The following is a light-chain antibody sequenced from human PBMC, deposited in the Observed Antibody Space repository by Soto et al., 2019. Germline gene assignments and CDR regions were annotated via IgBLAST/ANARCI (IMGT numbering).Light chain of an antibody. CDR1: QSVSNSH. Sequence: EIVLTQSPGALSLSPGERATLSCRASQSVSNSHSAWYQQKPGQAPRLLIYGASNRATGVSDRFRGSGSGTDFTLTITRLEPEDSAVYYCQQYDRSPLFGGGTKVEI. CDR2: GAS. J-gene: IGKJ4*01. CDR3: QQYDRSPL. V-gene: IGKV3-20*01.